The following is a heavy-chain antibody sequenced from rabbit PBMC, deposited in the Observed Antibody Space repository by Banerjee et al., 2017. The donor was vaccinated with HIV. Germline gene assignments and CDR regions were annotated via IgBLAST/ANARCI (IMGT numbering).Heavy chain of an antibody. V-gene: IGHV1S45*01. CDR3: ARDLTAVIGWNFNL. J-gene: IGHJ4*01. Sequence: QEQLVESGGGLVQPEGSLTLTCTASGFSFSDRDVMCWVRQAPGKGLEWIACMNTETGKGVYANWAKGRFAISKPPATTVTLQMTSLTAADTATYFCARDLTAVIGWNFNLWGQGTLVTVS. CDR1: GFSFSDRDV. CDR2: MNTETGKG. D-gene: IGHD1-1*01.